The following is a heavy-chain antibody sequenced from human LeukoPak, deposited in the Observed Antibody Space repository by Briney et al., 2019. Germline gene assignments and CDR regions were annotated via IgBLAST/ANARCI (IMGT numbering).Heavy chain of an antibody. Sequence: PGGSLRLSCAASGFTFSSYAMHWVRQAPGKGLEWVAVISYDGSNKYYADSVKGRFTISRDNSKITLYLQMNSLRAEDTAVYYCARPLWFGDPLRDAFDIWGQGTMVTVSS. J-gene: IGHJ3*02. CDR2: ISYDGSNK. CDR1: GFTFSSYA. D-gene: IGHD3-10*01. CDR3: ARPLWFGDPLRDAFDI. V-gene: IGHV3-30-3*01.